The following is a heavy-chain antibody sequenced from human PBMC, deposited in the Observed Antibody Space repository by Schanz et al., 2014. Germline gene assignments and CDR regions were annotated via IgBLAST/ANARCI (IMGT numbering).Heavy chain of an antibody. CDR2: SDGKSTTV. Sequence: EVQLVESGGGLVQPGGSLRLSCAVSGFTVSSNHMNWVRQAPGKGLEWLSYSDGKSTTVYYADSVKGRFTVSRDNARNSLYLHMNTLGAEYTAVYYCARDGDRFYHNYYMDVWGRGTTVTVSS. CDR1: GFTVSSNH. CDR3: ARDGDRFYHNYYMDV. J-gene: IGHJ6*03. D-gene: IGHD4-17*01. V-gene: IGHV3-48*01.